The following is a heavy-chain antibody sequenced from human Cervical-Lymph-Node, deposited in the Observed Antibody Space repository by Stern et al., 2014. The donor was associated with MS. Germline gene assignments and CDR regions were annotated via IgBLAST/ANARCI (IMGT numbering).Heavy chain of an antibody. CDR2: IIPVFDTA. Sequence: QVQLVHSGAEVEKPGSSVRVSCKVSGGTFSSSAINWVRQAPGHGLEWMGGIIPVFDTASYAQQFQGRVTLTADVSTSTVYMELTSLRSEDTAVYYCARVGSQNFEYWGQGTLVTVSS. CDR3: ARVGSQNFEY. CDR1: GGTFSSSA. V-gene: IGHV1-69*01. J-gene: IGHJ4*02.